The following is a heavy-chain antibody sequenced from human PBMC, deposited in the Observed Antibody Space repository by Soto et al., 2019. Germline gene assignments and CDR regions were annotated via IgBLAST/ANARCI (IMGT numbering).Heavy chain of an antibody. CDR3: ARDSSGWYVLPIDY. Sequence: EVQLVESGGGLVQPGGSLRLSCAASGFTFSSYSMNWVRQAPGKGLEWVSYISSSSSTIYYADSVKGRFTISRDNAKNSLCLQMNSLRAEDTAVYYCARDSSGWYVLPIDYWGQGTLVTVSS. CDR2: ISSSSSTI. J-gene: IGHJ4*02. D-gene: IGHD6-19*01. CDR1: GFTFSSYS. V-gene: IGHV3-48*01.